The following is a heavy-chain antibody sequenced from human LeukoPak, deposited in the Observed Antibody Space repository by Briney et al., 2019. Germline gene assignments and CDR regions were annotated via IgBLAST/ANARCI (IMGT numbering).Heavy chain of an antibody. V-gene: IGHV1-18*04. CDR3: ARAPLLWFGELLSVGTHGDY. Sequence: GASVRVSCKASGYTFTSYGMSWVRQAPGQGLEWMGWISAYNGNTNYAQKLKGRVTMTTDTSTSTAYMQLRSLRSDDTAVYYCARAPLLWFGELLSVGTHGDYWGQGPLVTVSS. CDR1: GYTFTSYG. J-gene: IGHJ4*02. CDR2: ISAYNGNT. D-gene: IGHD3-10*01.